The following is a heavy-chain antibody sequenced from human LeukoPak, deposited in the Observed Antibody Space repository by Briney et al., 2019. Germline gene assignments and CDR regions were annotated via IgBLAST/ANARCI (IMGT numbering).Heavy chain of an antibody. CDR2: IRSKANSYAT. V-gene: IGHV3-73*01. CDR1: GFTFSGSA. Sequence: GGSLILSCAASGFTFSGSALHWVRQASGKGLEWVGRIRSKANSYATAYAASVKGRFTISRDDSKNTAYLQMNSLKTEDTAVYYCTRPTVGYCSSTSCPIGIWGQGTLVTVSS. D-gene: IGHD2-2*01. J-gene: IGHJ4*02. CDR3: TRPTVGYCSSTSCPIGI.